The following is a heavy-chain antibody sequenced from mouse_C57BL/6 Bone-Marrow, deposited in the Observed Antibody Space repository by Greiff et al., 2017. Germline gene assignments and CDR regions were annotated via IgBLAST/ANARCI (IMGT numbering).Heavy chain of an antibody. D-gene: IGHD2-1*01. CDR2: IDPSDSET. CDR1: GYTFTSYW. V-gene: IGHV1-52*01. J-gene: IGHJ4*01. CDR3: AREGSTMAFYYYAMDY. Sequence: VQLQQSGAELVRPGSSVKLSCKASGYTFTSYWMHWVKQRPIQGLEWIGNIDPSDSETHYNQKFKDKATLTVDKSSSTAYMQLSSLTSEDSAVYYCAREGSTMAFYYYAMDYWGQGTSVTVSS.